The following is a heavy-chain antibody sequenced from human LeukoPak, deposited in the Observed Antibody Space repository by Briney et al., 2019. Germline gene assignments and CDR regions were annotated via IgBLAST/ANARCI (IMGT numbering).Heavy chain of an antibody. D-gene: IGHD3-22*01. V-gene: IGHV3-64*04. CDR3: ARGSTYYDSSGQVPFDY. Sequence: GGSLRLSCSASGFAFSSYAMHWVRQAPGKGLECVSAITGNGGSTYYADSVKGRFTISRDNGKNTLYLQMNSLRAEDTAVYYCARGSTYYDSSGQVPFDYWGQGTLVTVSS. J-gene: IGHJ4*02. CDR2: ITGNGGST. CDR1: GFAFSSYA.